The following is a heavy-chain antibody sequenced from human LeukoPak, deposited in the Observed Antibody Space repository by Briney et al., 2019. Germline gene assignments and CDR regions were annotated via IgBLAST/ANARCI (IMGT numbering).Heavy chain of an antibody. D-gene: IGHD4-23*01. CDR1: GFTFSSYS. Sequence: GGSLRLSCAASGFTFSSYSMNWVRQAPGKGLEWVSSISSSSSYIYYAVSVKGRFTISRDNAKNSLYLQMNSLRAEDTAVYYCARESLTTVVTPPTYWGQGTLVTVSS. J-gene: IGHJ4*02. V-gene: IGHV3-21*01. CDR3: ARESLTTVVTPPTY. CDR2: ISSSSSYI.